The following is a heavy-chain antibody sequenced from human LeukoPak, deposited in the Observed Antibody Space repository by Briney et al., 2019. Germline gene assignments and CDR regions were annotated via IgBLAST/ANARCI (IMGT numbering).Heavy chain of an antibody. D-gene: IGHD6-13*01. CDR3: AKDIGPDSSSWYGAFDI. CDR1: GFTFDDYA. V-gene: IGHV3-9*01. Sequence: GGSLRLSCAASGFTFDDYAMHWVRQAPGKGLEWVSGISWNSGSIGYADSVKGRFTISRDNAKNSLYLQMNSLRAEDTALYYCAKDIGPDSSSWYGAFDIWGQGTMVTVSP. CDR2: ISWNSGSI. J-gene: IGHJ3*02.